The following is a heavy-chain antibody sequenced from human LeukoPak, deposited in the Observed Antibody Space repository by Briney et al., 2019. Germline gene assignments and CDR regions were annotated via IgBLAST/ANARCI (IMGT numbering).Heavy chain of an antibody. D-gene: IGHD2-2*02. V-gene: IGHV1-69*13. CDR2: IIPIFGTA. Sequence: ASVKVSCKASGGTFSSYAISWVRQAPGQGLEWMGGIIPIFGTANYAQKFQGRVTITADESTSTAYMELSSLRSEDTAVYYCARAILRYCSSTSCYTDSGYYYYYMDVWGKGTTVTVSS. CDR1: GGTFSSYA. J-gene: IGHJ6*03. CDR3: ARAILRYCSSTSCYTDSGYYYYYMDV.